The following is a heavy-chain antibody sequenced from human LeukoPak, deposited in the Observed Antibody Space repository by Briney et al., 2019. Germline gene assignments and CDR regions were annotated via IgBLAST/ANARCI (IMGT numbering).Heavy chain of an antibody. CDR2: IKQDGSEK. J-gene: IGHJ4*02. CDR3: ARVDY. V-gene: IGHV3-7*01. Sequence: GGSLRLSCAASGFSLSSYWMTWVRQAPGKGLEWVANIKQDGSEKYYVDSVKGRFTISRDNAKNSLYLQMNSLRAEDTAVYYCARVDYWGQGTLVTVSS. CDR1: GFSLSSYW.